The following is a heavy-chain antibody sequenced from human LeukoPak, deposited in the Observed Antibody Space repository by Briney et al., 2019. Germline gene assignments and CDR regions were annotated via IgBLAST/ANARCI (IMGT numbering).Heavy chain of an antibody. Sequence: GGSLRLSCAASGFTFSSYGMHWVRQAPGKGLEWVAVISYDGSNKYYADSVKGRFTISRDNSKNTLYLQMNSLRAEDTAVYYCAKEGGVRVFWGSYRPPYYFDYWGQGTLVTVSS. V-gene: IGHV3-30*18. CDR2: ISYDGSNK. CDR3: AKEGGVRVFWGSYRPPYYFDY. CDR1: GFTFSSYG. D-gene: IGHD3-16*02. J-gene: IGHJ4*02.